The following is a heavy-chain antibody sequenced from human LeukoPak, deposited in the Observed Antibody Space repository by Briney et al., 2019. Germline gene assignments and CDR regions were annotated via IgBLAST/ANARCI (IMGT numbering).Heavy chain of an antibody. CDR2: ITGSGGNT. D-gene: IGHD2-15*01. Sequence: GGSLRLSCAASGFIFSSYSMSWVRQAPGMGLEWVSVITGSGGNTYYADSVKGRFTISRDNSKNTLYLQMNSLRAEDTAVYYCARARPDGSGGSWPDAFDIWGQGTMVTVSS. CDR1: GFIFSSYS. CDR3: ARARPDGSGGSWPDAFDI. J-gene: IGHJ3*02. V-gene: IGHV3-23*01.